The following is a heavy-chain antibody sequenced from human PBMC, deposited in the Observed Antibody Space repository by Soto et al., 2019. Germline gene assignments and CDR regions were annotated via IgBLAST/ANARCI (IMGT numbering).Heavy chain of an antibody. J-gene: IGHJ4*02. CDR2: ISAYNGNT. CDR1: GYTFTSYG. CDR3: ARDNGYESDY. Sequence: QVQLVQSGAEVKKPGASVRVSCKASGYTFTSYGISWVRQAPGQGLEWMGWISAYNGNTNYAQKHQGRGTMTTGKSTNTAYMERRRLRSDDTAVYYCARDNGYESDYWGQGTLVTVSS. V-gene: IGHV1-18*01. D-gene: IGHD5-12*01.